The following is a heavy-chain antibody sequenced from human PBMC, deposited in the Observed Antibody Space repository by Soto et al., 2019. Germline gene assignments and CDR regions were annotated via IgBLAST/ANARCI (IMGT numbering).Heavy chain of an antibody. CDR2: IYYSGST. V-gene: IGHV4-31*03. CDR1: GGSISSGGYY. CDR3: ARADLRYFDWLFRGMDV. Sequence: CTVSGGSISSGGYYWSWIRQHPGKGLEWIGYIYYSGSTYYNPSLKSRVTISVDTSKNQFSLKLSSVTAADTAVYYCARADLRYFDWLFRGMDVWGQGTTVTVSS. D-gene: IGHD3-9*01. J-gene: IGHJ6*02.